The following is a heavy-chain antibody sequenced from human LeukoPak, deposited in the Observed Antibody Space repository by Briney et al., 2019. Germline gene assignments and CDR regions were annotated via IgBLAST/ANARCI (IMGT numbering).Heavy chain of an antibody. D-gene: IGHD3-10*01. V-gene: IGHV1-18*01. J-gene: IGHJ4*02. CDR1: GYTFTTYG. CDR3: ARDLGYYGSGSSPSDY. Sequence: ASVKVSCKASGYTFTTYGISWVRQAPGQGLEWMGWISAYNGKTKYAQKRQGRVPMTTDTSTSTAYMELRSLRSDDTAVYYCARDLGYYGSGSSPSDYWGQGTLVTVSS. CDR2: ISAYNGKT.